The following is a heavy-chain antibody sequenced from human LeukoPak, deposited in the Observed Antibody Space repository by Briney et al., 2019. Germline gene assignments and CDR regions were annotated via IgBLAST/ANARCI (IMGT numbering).Heavy chain of an antibody. CDR2: ISSSGNSI. CDR1: GFTFSDYY. Sequence: GGSLRLSCAASGFTFSDYYMSWIRQAPGKGLEWVSYISSSGNSISYADSVKGRFTISRDNAKNSLYLQMNSLRAEDTAVYYCARASGGVSGYDLYYFDFWGQGTLVTVSS. J-gene: IGHJ4*02. V-gene: IGHV3-11*04. D-gene: IGHD5-12*01. CDR3: ARASGGVSGYDLYYFDF.